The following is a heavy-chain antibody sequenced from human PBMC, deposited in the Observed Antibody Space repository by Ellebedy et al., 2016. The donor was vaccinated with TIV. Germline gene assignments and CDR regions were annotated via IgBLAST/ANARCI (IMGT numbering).Heavy chain of an antibody. Sequence: PGGSLRLSCAASGFTFSSYSMNWVRQAPGKGLEWVSSISSSSSYIYYADSVKGRFTISRDNAKNSLYLQMNSLRAEDTAVYYCARDGPMVRGVPLYYFDYWGQGTLVTVSS. CDR3: ARDGPMVRGVPLYYFDY. D-gene: IGHD3-10*01. CDR2: ISSSSSYI. J-gene: IGHJ4*02. CDR1: GFTFSSYS. V-gene: IGHV3-21*01.